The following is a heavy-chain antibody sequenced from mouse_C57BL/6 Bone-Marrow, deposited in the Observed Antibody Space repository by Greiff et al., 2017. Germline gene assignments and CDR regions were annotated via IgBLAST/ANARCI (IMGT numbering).Heavy chain of an antibody. CDR3: ARAGEYFDY. J-gene: IGHJ2*01. D-gene: IGHD2-13*01. V-gene: IGHV1-54*01. CDR1: GYAFTNYL. CDR2: INPGSGGT. Sequence: VQLQQSGAELVRPGTSVKVSCKASGYAFTNYLIEWVKQRPGQGLEWIGVINPGSGGTNYNEKFKGKATLTADKSSSTAYMQLSSLTSEDAAVYVCARAGEYFDYWGQGTTLTVSS.